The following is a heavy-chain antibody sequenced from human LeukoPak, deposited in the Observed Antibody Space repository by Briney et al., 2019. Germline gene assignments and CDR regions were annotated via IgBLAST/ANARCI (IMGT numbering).Heavy chain of an antibody. CDR2: IYTSGST. V-gene: IGHV4-61*02. Sequence: SETLSLTCTVSGGSISSGSYYWSWIRQPAGKGLEWIGRIYTSGSTNYNPSLKSRVTISVDTSKNQISLRLTSVTAADTALYYCARDNPSGYTYGYEHYFYYIDVWGKGTTVTVSS. D-gene: IGHD5-18*01. CDR1: GGSISSGSYY. CDR3: ARDNPSGYTYGYEHYFYYIDV. J-gene: IGHJ6*03.